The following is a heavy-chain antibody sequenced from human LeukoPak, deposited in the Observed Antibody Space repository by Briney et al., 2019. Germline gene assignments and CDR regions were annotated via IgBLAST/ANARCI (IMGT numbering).Heavy chain of an antibody. CDR1: GFTFSNYW. V-gene: IGHV3-7*01. J-gene: IGHJ4*02. CDR3: ARGRDVPDY. CDR2: IRQDESEK. Sequence: GGSLRLSCAAFGFTFSNYWMTWVRQAPGKGLEWVANIRQDESEKYYVDSVKGRFTISRDNAKNSLYLQMNSLRAEDTAVYYCARGRDVPDYWGQGTLVTVSS. D-gene: IGHD2-2*01.